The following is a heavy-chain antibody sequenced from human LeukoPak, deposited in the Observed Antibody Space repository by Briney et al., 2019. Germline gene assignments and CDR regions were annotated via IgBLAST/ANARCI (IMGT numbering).Heavy chain of an antibody. CDR3: ARMDYYGSGTYHSWFDH. D-gene: IGHD3-10*01. CDR1: GDSISTGGYF. V-gene: IGHV4-61*02. CDR2: IYAGGKT. J-gene: IGHJ5*02. Sequence: SETLSLTCTVSGDSISTGGYFWSWLRQPAGRGLEWIGRIYAGGKTNYNPSLRSRVTISVDTSRNQFSLKLNSVTAADTAVYYCARMDYYGSGTYHSWFDHWGQGTLVTVSS.